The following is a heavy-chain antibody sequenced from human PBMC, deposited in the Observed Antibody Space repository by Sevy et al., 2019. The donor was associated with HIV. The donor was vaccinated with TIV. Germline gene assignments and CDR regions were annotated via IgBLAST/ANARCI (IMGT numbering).Heavy chain of an antibody. CDR2: FDPEDGET. V-gene: IGHV1-24*01. CDR1: GYTLTGLS. CDR3: ATTKDYYDSSGSPFDY. Sequence: ASVKVSCKVSGYTLTGLSMHWVRQAPGKGLEWMGSFDPEDGETIYAQKFQGRVTMTEETSTDTAYMELSSLRSEDAAVYYCATTKDYYDSSGSPFDYWGQGTLVTVSS. D-gene: IGHD3-22*01. J-gene: IGHJ4*02.